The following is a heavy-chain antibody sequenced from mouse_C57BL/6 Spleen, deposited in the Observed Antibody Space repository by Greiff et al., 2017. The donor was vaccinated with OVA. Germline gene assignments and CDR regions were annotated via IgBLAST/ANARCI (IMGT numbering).Heavy chain of an antibody. J-gene: IGHJ1*03. V-gene: IGHV5-4*01. Sequence: EVQLVESGGGLVKPGGSLKLSCAASGFTFSSYAMSWVRQTPEKRLEWVATISDGGSYTYYPDNVKGRFTISRDNAKNNLYLQMSHLKSEDTAMYYCARGRSVWGTGTTVTVSS. D-gene: IGHD1-1*01. CDR2: ISDGGSYT. CDR3: ARGRSV. CDR1: GFTFSSYA.